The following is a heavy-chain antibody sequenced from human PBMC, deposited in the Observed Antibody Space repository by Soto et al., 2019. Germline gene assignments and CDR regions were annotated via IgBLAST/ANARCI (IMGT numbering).Heavy chain of an antibody. Sequence: ASVKVSCKASGYTFTSYGISWVRQAPGQGLEWMGWISAYNGNTNYAQKLQGRVTMTTDTSTSTAYMELRSLRSDDTAVYYCARDTGAYYDSSGYYYVKQQSDAFDIWCQGTMVTV. D-gene: IGHD3-22*01. J-gene: IGHJ3*02. V-gene: IGHV1-18*01. CDR3: ARDTGAYYDSSGYYYVKQQSDAFDI. CDR2: ISAYNGNT. CDR1: GYTFTSYG.